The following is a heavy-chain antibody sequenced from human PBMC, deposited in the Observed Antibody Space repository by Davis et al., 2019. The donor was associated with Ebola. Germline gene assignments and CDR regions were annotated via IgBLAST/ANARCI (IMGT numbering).Heavy chain of an antibody. J-gene: IGHJ6*02. CDR1: GFTFSSYS. D-gene: IGHD4-17*01. CDR3: AREGSTDYGDYGDGMDV. V-gene: IGHV3-48*04. CDR2: ISSSGSTI. Sequence: GESLKISCAASGFTFSSYSMNWVRQAPGKGLEWVSYISSSGSTIYYADSVKGRFTISRDNAKNSLYLQMNSLRAEDTAVYYCAREGSTDYGDYGDGMDVWGQGTTVTVSS.